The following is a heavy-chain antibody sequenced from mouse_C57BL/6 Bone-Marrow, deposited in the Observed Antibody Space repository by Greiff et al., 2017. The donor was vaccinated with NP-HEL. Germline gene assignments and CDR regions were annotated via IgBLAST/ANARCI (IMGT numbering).Heavy chain of an antibody. CDR2: INPSSGYT. V-gene: IGHV1-4*01. Sequence: VQLVESGAELARPGASVKMSCKASGYTFTSYTMHWVKQRPGQGLEWIGYINPSSGYTKYIQKFKDKATLTADKSSSTAYMQLSSLTSEDSAVYYCARGGFFFAYWGQGTLVTVSA. J-gene: IGHJ3*01. CDR3: ARGGFFFAY. CDR1: GYTFTSYT.